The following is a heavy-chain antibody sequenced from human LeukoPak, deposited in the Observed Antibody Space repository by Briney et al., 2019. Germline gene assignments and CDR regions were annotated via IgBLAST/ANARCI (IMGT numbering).Heavy chain of an antibody. CDR1: GYTFTSYD. D-gene: IGHD6-19*01. J-gene: IGHJ4*02. CDR2: ISPTVGIA. CDR3: ATAVAVAAPFDY. Sequence: GASVKVSCKASGYTFTSYDINWVRQAPGQGLEWMGRISPTVGIAKYAQKFQGRVTITADKSTSTAYMELYSLRSEDTAVYHCATAVAVAAPFDYWGQGSLVTVSS. V-gene: IGHV1-69*04.